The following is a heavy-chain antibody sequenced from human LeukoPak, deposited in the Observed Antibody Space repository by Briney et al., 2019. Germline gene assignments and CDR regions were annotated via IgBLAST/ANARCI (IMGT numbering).Heavy chain of an antibody. J-gene: IGHJ4*02. CDR3: ARGKSKFDY. CDR2: IYYSGST. Sequence: SETLSLTCTVSGGSISRGDYYWSWIRQPPGKGLEWIGYIYYSGSTDYNPSLKSRVTISVDTSKNQLSLKLSSVTAADTAVYYCARGKSKFDYWGQGTLVTVSS. V-gene: IGHV4-30-4*01. CDR1: GGSISRGDYY.